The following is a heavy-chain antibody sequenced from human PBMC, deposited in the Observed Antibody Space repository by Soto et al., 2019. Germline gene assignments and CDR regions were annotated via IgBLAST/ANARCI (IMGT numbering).Heavy chain of an antibody. J-gene: IGHJ4*01. CDR1: GFTFSSYA. Sequence: GGSLRLSCAASGFTFSSYAMSWVRQAPGKGLEWVSGFSGSGGGTYYSDSVKGRFTISRDNSKNTLYLQMNSLRAEDPSVYYCAKDRGWSPSYLDYWGQGTLVTVSS. D-gene: IGHD6-19*01. V-gene: IGHV3-23*01. CDR3: AKDRGWSPSYLDY. CDR2: FSGSGGGT.